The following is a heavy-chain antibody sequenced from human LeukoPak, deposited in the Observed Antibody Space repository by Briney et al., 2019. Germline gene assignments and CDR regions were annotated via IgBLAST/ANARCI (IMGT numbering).Heavy chain of an antibody. J-gene: IGHJ4*02. CDR2: ISGSGGTT. V-gene: IGHV3-23*01. D-gene: IGHD5-18*01. Sequence: GGFLRLSCAASGFTFSSYAMSWVRQAPGKGLEWVSVISGSGGTTYYADSVKGRFTISRDNSKNTLYLQMNSLRAEDTAVYYCAKLWEIQLWSTFDYWGQGTLVTVSS. CDR1: GFTFSSYA. CDR3: AKLWEIQLWSTFDY.